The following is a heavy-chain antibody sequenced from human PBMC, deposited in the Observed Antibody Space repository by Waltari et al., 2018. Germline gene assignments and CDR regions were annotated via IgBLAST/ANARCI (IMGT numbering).Heavy chain of an antibody. CDR1: GFTFAVFA. D-gene: IGHD3-9*01. V-gene: IGHV3-43D*04. Sequence: EVQLEESGGGVVQPGGSLRLSCAASGFTFAVFALHWFRQAPGKGLEWVSLITWDGRSTYYADSVKGRFAISRDNGKDFLYLQMNSLRPEDTALYYCVKEAAGYDSLIANGLDVWGQGTTVTVSS. J-gene: IGHJ6*02. CDR3: VKEAAGYDSLIANGLDV. CDR2: ITWDGRST.